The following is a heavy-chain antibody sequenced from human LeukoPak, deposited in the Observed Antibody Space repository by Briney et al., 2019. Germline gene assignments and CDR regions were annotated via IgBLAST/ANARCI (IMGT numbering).Heavy chain of an antibody. CDR3: ARGGRATGTDY. J-gene: IGHJ4*02. Sequence: PGGSLRLSCAASGFIFSSYSMNWVRQAPGKGLEWVSSISSGSGFIFYADSLKGRFTVSRDNGKNSLYLQMNSLRAEDTAVYYCARGGRATGTDYWGQGTLVTVSS. D-gene: IGHD1-1*01. CDR2: ISSGSGFI. CDR1: GFIFSSYS. V-gene: IGHV3-21*01.